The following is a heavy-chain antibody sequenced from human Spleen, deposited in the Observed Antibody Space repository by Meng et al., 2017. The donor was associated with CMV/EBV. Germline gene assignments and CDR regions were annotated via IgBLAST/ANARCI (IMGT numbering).Heavy chain of an antibody. CDR3: AKPGIRIVIVPSALDY. CDR2: ISGNGGST. D-gene: IGHD2-2*01. CDR1: GFTFSNYA. Sequence: GESLKISCAASGFTFSNYAMRWVRQAPGKGLEWVSAISGNGGSTFYADSVKGRFTISRDNSRNTLYLHMNSLGAEDTALYYCAKPGIRIVIVPSALDYWGQGTLVTVSS. V-gene: IGHV3-23*01. J-gene: IGHJ4*02.